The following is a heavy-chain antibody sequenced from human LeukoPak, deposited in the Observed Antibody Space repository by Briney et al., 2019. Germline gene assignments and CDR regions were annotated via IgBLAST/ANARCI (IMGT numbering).Heavy chain of an antibody. CDR3: ARDVVAAPGTWDY. CDR2: VYYSGST. J-gene: IGHJ4*02. V-gene: IGHV4-39*07. D-gene: IGHD6-13*01. CDR1: GGSVSTIDYY. Sequence: SETLSRTCTVSGGSVSTIDYYWGWIRQPPGKGLEWIGSVYYSGSTYYNAPLKSRVTISVDTSKNQFSLKLSSVTAADTAVYYCARDVVAAPGTWDYWGQGTLVTVSS.